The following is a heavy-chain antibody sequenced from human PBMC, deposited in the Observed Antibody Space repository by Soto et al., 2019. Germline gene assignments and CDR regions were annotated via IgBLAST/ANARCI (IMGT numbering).Heavy chain of an antibody. D-gene: IGHD6-19*01. Sequence: QVQLVESGGGVVQPGRSLRLSCAASGFTFSSYAMHWVRQAPGKGLEWVAVISYDGSNKYYADSVKGRFTISRDNSKNTLYLQMNSLRAEDTAVYYCARAGYSSGWYRDWYFDLWGRGTLVTVSS. V-gene: IGHV3-30-3*01. CDR3: ARAGYSSGWYRDWYFDL. CDR1: GFTFSSYA. J-gene: IGHJ2*01. CDR2: ISYDGSNK.